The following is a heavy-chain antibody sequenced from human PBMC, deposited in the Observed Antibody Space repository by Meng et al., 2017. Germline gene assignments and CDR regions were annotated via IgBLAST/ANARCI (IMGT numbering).Heavy chain of an antibody. D-gene: IGHD6-13*01. V-gene: IGHV3-48*03. CDR1: GFTFSSYE. Sequence: GESLKISCAASGFTFSSYEMNWVRQAPGKGLEWVSYISSSGSTIYYADSVKGRFTISRDNAKNSLYLQMNSLRAEDTAVYYCARAGYSSSGDSKDNWFDPWGQGTLVTGYS. CDR2: ISSSGSTI. CDR3: ARAGYSSSGDSKDNWFDP. J-gene: IGHJ5*02.